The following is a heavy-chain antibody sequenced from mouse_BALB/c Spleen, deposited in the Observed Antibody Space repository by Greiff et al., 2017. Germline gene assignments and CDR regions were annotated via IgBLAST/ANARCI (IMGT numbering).Heavy chain of an antibody. Sequence: EVKLMESGPGLVKPSQSLSLTCTVTGYSITSYYAWNWIRQFPGNKLEWMGYISYSGSTSYNPSLKSRISITRDTSKNQFFLQLNSVTTEDTATYYCARNYRSSWFAYWGQGTLVTVSA. V-gene: IGHV3-2*02. CDR2: ISYSGST. D-gene: IGHD2-14*01. CDR1: GYSITSYYA. J-gene: IGHJ3*01. CDR3: ARNYRSSWFAY.